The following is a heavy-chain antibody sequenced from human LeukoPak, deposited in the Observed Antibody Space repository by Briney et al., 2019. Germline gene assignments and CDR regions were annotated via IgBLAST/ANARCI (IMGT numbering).Heavy chain of an antibody. J-gene: IGHJ4*02. CDR1: RFTFSSCG. CDR2: IRYDGSYK. Sequence: PGGSLRLSCAASRFTFSSCGMHWVRQAPGKGLEWVAFIRYDGSYKYYADSVKGRFTISRDNSKNTLYLQMNSLRTEDTAVYYCAKDPTDYDSSGYPDYWGQGTLVTVSS. CDR3: AKDPTDYDSSGYPDY. D-gene: IGHD3-22*01. V-gene: IGHV3-30*02.